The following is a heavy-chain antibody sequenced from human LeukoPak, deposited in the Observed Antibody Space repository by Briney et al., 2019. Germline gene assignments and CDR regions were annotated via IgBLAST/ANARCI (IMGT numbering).Heavy chain of an antibody. V-gene: IGHV3-7*05. CDR2: IKQDGSEK. CDR1: GFTFSSYE. Sequence: GGSLRLSCTASGFTFSSYEMTWVRQAPGKGLEWVANIKQDGSEKYYVDSVKGRFTISRDNAKNSLYLQMNSLRVEDTAVYYCAREGKLNYWGQGTLVTISS. J-gene: IGHJ4*02. CDR3: AREGKLNY.